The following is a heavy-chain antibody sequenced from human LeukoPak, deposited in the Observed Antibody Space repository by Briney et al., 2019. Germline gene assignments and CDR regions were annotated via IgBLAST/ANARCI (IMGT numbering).Heavy chain of an antibody. D-gene: IGHD3-9*01. V-gene: IGHV3-48*03. CDR3: ARGVRNYYFLTGYYGPHYFDY. J-gene: IGHJ4*02. Sequence: PGGSLRLSCAASGFTFSSYEMSWVRQAPGKGLEWVSYISSSGSTIYYADSVKGRFTISRDNAKNSLYLQMNSLRAEDTAVYYCARGVRNYYFLTGYYGPHYFDYRGQGTLVTVSS. CDR1: GFTFSSYE. CDR2: ISSSGSTI.